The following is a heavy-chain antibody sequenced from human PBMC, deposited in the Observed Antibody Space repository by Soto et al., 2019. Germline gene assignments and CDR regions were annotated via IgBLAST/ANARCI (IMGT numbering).Heavy chain of an antibody. CDR2: IIPIFGTA. D-gene: IGHD3-9*01. J-gene: IGHJ6*02. CDR3: AVGAYDILTGSGLYYYYGMDV. Sequence: ASVKVSCKASGGTFSSYAISWVRQAPGQGLEWMGGIIPIFGTANYAQKFQGRVTITADKSTSTAYMELSSLRSEDTAVYYCAVGAYDILTGSGLYYYYGMDVWGQGTTVTVS. V-gene: IGHV1-69*06. CDR1: GGTFSSYA.